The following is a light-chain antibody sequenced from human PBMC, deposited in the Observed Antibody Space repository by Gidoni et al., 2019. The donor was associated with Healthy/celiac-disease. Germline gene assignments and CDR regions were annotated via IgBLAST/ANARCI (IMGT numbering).Light chain of an antibody. Sequence: EIAMTQSPATLSVSPGERATLSCRASQSVSSNLAWYQQKPGQAPRLLIYGASTRATGIPARFSGSGSGTEFTLTISSLQSEDFAVYYCQQYNNWPRTFGQXTKVEIK. CDR1: QSVSSN. J-gene: IGKJ1*01. V-gene: IGKV3-15*01. CDR2: GAS. CDR3: QQYNNWPRT.